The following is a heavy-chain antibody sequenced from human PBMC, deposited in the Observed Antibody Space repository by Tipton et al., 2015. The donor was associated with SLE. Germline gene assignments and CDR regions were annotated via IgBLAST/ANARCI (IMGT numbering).Heavy chain of an antibody. J-gene: IGHJ4*02. D-gene: IGHD6-13*01. CDR1: GGSISSHY. Sequence: TLSLTCTVSGGSISSHYWSWIRQPPGKGLEWIGYIYYSGSTNYNPSLKSRVTISVDTSKNQFSLKLSSVTAADTAVYYCARDQAGYSSSWYFDYWGQGTLVTVSS. CDR2: IYYSGST. V-gene: IGHV4-59*11. CDR3: ARDQAGYSSSWYFDY.